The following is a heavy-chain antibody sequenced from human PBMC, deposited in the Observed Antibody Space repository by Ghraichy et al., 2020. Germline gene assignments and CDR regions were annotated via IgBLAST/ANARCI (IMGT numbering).Heavy chain of an antibody. J-gene: IGHJ6*02. D-gene: IGHD3-10*01. CDR2: ISWNSDSI. Sequence: GGSLRLSCVGSGFNFGDYGMHWVRQAPGKSLEWVSGISWNSDSIGYADSVKGRFTISRDNAKRSLYLQMNSLRVDDTALYYCAKGAFYYHTMDVWGQGTPVTVSS. CDR1: GFNFGDYG. V-gene: IGHV3-9*01. CDR3: AKGAFYYHTMDV.